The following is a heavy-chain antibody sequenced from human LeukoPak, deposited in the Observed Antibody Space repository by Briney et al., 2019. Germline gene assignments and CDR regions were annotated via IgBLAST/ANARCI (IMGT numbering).Heavy chain of an antibody. CDR1: GFTVSDNY. CDR3: AKGGYDYVEIGYFDF. Sequence: PGGSLRLSCAASGFTVSDNYISWVRQAPGKGLEWVSIVHIGGQIYYADSVRGRFTISRDNSKNTLYLQMNSLGDEDTAVYYCAKGGYDYVEIGYFDFWGQGTLVTVSS. J-gene: IGHJ4*02. CDR2: VHIGGQI. D-gene: IGHD5-12*01. V-gene: IGHV3-53*05.